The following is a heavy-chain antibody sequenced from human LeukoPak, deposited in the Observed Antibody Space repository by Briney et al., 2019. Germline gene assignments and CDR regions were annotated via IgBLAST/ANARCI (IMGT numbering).Heavy chain of an antibody. Sequence: SETLSLTCSVSGGSISSYYWSWIRQPPGKGLEWIGYIYYSGSTNYNPSLKSRVTISVDTSKNQFSLKLSSVTAADTAVYYCARLMDGEHFDYCGQGTLVTVSS. V-gene: IGHV4-59*08. CDR3: ARLMDGEHFDY. CDR1: GGSISSYY. CDR2: IYYSGST. J-gene: IGHJ4*02. D-gene: IGHD4-17*01.